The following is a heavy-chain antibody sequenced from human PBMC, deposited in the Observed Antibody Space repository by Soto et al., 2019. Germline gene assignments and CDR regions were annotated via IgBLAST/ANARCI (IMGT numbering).Heavy chain of an antibody. Sequence: PGESLKISCAASGFTVSSNYMSWVRQAPGKGLEWVSIIYSGGSTYYADSVKGRFTISRDNSRNTLYLQMNSLRAEDTAVYYCARSNIAAVVLDYWGQGTLVTVSS. J-gene: IGHJ4*02. CDR1: GFTVSSNY. CDR3: ARSNIAAVVLDY. V-gene: IGHV3-53*01. CDR2: IYSGGST. D-gene: IGHD6-13*01.